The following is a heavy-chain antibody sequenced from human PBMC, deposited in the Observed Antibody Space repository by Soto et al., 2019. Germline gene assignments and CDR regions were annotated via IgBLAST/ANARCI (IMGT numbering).Heavy chain of an antibody. CDR3: AKGVYFYDSSQPDY. CDR2: ISGSGGST. V-gene: IGHV3-23*01. Sequence: EVQLLESGGGLVQPGGSLRLSCAASGFTFSSYAMSWVRQAPGKGLEWVSAISGSGGSTYYADSVKGRFTISRDNSKNTLDLQMNSLRAEDTAVYYCAKGVYFYDSSQPDYWGQGTLVTVSS. D-gene: IGHD3-22*01. J-gene: IGHJ4*02. CDR1: GFTFSSYA.